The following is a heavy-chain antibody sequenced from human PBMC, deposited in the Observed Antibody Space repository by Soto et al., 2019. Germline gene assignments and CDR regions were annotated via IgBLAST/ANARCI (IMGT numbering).Heavy chain of an antibody. V-gene: IGHV4-39*02. CDR3: ARDGVGATTFFGFLDY. CDR2: IYYSGST. Sequence: SETLSLTCAVSCGSISSSSYYWGWLRQPPGKGLEWIGIIYYSGSTYYNPSLKSRVTISVDTSKNQFSLKLSSVTAEDTAVYYCARDGVGATTFFGFLDYWGQGTLVTVSS. D-gene: IGHD1-26*01. J-gene: IGHJ4*02. CDR1: CGSISSSSYY.